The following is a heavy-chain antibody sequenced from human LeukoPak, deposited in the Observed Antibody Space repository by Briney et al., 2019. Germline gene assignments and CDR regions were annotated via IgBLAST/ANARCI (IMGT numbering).Heavy chain of an antibody. V-gene: IGHV3-30-3*01. CDR2: ISYDGSNK. D-gene: IGHD1-20*01. CDR1: GFTFSSYA. Sequence: GRSLRLSCAASGFTFSSYAMHWVRQAPGKGLEWVAVISYDGSNKYYADSVKGRFTISRDSSKNTLYLQMNSLRAEDTAVYYCARGRGLTGTSRYYFDYWGQGTLVTVSS. CDR3: ARGRGLTGTSRYYFDY. J-gene: IGHJ4*02.